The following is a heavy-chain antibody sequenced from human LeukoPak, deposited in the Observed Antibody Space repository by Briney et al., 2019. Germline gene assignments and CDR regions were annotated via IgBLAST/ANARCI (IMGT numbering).Heavy chain of an antibody. CDR2: IFYSGTT. Sequence: PSETLSLTCTVSGGSISSNNYYWNWIRQHPGKGLEWIGNIFYSGTTHYNPSLQSRVTISVDTSKNQFSLKLSSVTAADTAVYYCARGEYDYGSGSFGAFDIWGQETMVTVSS. V-gene: IGHV4-31*03. CDR3: ARGEYDYGSGSFGAFDI. CDR1: GGSISSNNYY. J-gene: IGHJ3*02. D-gene: IGHD3-10*01.